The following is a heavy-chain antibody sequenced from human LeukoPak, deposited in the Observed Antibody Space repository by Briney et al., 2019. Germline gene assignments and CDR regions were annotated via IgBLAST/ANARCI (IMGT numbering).Heavy chain of an antibody. Sequence: SVKVSCKASGGTFISYAISWVRQAPGQGLEWMGGIIPIFGTANYAQKFQGRVTITADESTSTAYMELSSLRSEDTAVYYCAREHAHYYDSSGYYYSPFDYWGQGTLVTVSS. CDR3: AREHAHYYDSSGYYYSPFDY. D-gene: IGHD3-22*01. V-gene: IGHV1-69*01. CDR1: GGTFISYA. CDR2: IIPIFGTA. J-gene: IGHJ4*02.